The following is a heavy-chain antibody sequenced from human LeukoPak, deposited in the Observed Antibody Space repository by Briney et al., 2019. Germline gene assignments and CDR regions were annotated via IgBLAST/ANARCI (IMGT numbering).Heavy chain of an antibody. Sequence: ASVKVSCKASGYTFTGYYMHWVRQAPGQGLEWMGWINPNRGGTNYAQKFQGRVTMTRDTSISTAYMELSRLRSDDTAVYYCARDDRGYYDYIWGSYRYTGLAYWGQGTLVTVSS. CDR1: GYTFTGYY. CDR3: ARDDRGYYDYIWGSYRYTGLAY. D-gene: IGHD3-16*02. CDR2: INPNRGGT. J-gene: IGHJ4*02. V-gene: IGHV1-2*02.